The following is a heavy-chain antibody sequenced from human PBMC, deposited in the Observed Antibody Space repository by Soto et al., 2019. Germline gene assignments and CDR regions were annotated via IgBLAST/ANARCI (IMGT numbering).Heavy chain of an antibody. CDR2: IFWDDDK. J-gene: IGHJ4*02. V-gene: IGHV2-5*02. CDR3: AHSAQWLDDFDY. CDR1: GFSLSTNGVG. Sequence: QITLKASGPTLVKPTQTLTLTCTFSGFSLSTNGVGVGWIRQPPGKPLEWLALIFWDDDKKYSPSLMSRLTITKDTSKNQVVLTMTNMDPVDTATYYCAHSAQWLDDFDYWGQGTQVTVSS. D-gene: IGHD6-19*01.